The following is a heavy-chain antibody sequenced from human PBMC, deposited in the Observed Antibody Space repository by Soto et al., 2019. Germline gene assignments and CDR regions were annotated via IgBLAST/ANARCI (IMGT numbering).Heavy chain of an antibody. V-gene: IGHV3-21*02. CDR3: ARIIEPHYFDH. Sequence: EVQLVESGGGLVKPGGSLRLSCAASGFTFRNFGMVWVRQAPGRGLEWVSSIGGSGSFPHSAGSVQGRFTISRDNAQESLFLQMNSLRAEDTAVYYCARIIEPHYFDHWGQGTLVTVSS. J-gene: IGHJ4*02. D-gene: IGHD3-10*01. CDR1: GFTFRNFG. CDR2: IGGSGSFP.